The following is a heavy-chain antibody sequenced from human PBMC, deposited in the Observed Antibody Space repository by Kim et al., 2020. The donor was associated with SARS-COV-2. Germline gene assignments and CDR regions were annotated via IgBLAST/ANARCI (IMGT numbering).Heavy chain of an antibody. V-gene: IGHV3-9*01. J-gene: IGHJ5*02. D-gene: IGHD6-19*01. CDR3: AKGGHSSA. Sequence: SGNIGYADSLKGRFHISRDNAKSSLYLRMTSLRPEDTAFYYCAKGGHSSAWGQGTLVTVSS. CDR2: SGNI.